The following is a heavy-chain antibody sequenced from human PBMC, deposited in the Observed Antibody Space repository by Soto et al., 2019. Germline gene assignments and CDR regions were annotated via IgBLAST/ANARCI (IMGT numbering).Heavy chain of an antibody. J-gene: IGHJ4*02. Sequence: PSETLSLTCTVSGGSISNYYWSWIQQPAGKGLEWIGRIYTSGSTDYNPSLKSRVTISIDTSKNQFSLKVTSMTAADTAVYYCARERREEIHDGYDIDYWGQGTLVTVSS. V-gene: IGHV4-4*07. D-gene: IGHD5-12*01. CDR3: ARERREEIHDGYDIDY. CDR1: GGSISNYY. CDR2: IYTSGST.